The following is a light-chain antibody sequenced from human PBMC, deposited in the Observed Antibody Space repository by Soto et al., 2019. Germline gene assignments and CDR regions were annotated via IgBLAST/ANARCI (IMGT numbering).Light chain of an antibody. V-gene: IGLV2-14*01. CDR3: SSYSTSSAPGVL. J-gene: IGLJ3*02. CDR2: GVT. Sequence: QSALTQPASVSGSPGQSITISCTGTTSDVGGYNFVSWYQQHPGKAPRLIIYGVTNRPSGVSNRFSGSKSGNTASLTISGLQAEDEADYYCSSYSTSSAPGVLFGGGTKLTVL. CDR1: TSDVGGYNF.